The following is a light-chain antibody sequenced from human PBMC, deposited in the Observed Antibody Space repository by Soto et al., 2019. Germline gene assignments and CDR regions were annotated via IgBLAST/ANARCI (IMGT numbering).Light chain of an antibody. CDR3: QQYGSSPWT. CDR1: QSVSSSY. J-gene: IGKJ1*01. V-gene: IGKV3-20*01. CDR2: GAS. Sequence: EIVLTQSPGTLSLSPGERATLSCRASQSVSSSYLAWYQQKPGQAPRLLLYGASSRATGIPDRFSGSGSGTDVSLTISRREPEDFVVYYCQQYGSSPWTFGQGTKVEIK.